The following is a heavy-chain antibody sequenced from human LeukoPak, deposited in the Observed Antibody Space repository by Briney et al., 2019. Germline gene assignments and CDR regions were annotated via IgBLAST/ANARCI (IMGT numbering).Heavy chain of an antibody. CDR1: GYTFTSYG. D-gene: IGHD1-26*01. Sequence: ASVKVSCKASGYTFTSYGISWVRQAPGQGLEWMGWISAYNGNTNYAQKLQGRVTMTTDTSTSTAYMELRSLRSEDTAVYYCATAPPADKWELLYFDYWGQGTLVTLSS. CDR2: ISAYNGNT. CDR3: ATAPPADKWELLYFDY. J-gene: IGHJ4*02. V-gene: IGHV1-18*01.